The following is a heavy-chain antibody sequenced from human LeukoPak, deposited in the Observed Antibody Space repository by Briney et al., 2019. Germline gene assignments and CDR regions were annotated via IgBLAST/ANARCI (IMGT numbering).Heavy chain of an antibody. CDR2: IRYDGSNK. Sequence: GGSLRLSCAASGFTFSSYGMHWVRQAPGKGLEWVAFIRYDGSNKYYADSVKGRFTISRDNSKNTLYLQMNSLRAEDTAVYYCAKELRLGELSFYYYYYYMDVWGKGTTVTISS. J-gene: IGHJ6*03. V-gene: IGHV3-30*02. CDR3: AKELRLGELSFYYYYYYMDV. CDR1: GFTFSSYG. D-gene: IGHD3-16*02.